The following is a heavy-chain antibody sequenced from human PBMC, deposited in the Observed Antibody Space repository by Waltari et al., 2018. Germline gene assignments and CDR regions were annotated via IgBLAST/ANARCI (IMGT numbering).Heavy chain of an antibody. CDR2: IYYSGST. J-gene: IGHJ3*02. CDR1: GGSISRGGSY. CDR3: SGGLGDAFDI. D-gene: IGHD1-26*01. Sequence: QVQLQESGPGLVKPSQTLSLTCTVSGGSISRGGSYWSWIRQHPGKGLEWIGYIYYSGSTYYNPSLKSRVTISVDTSKNQFSLKLSSVTAADTAVYYCSGGLGDAFDIWGQGTMVTVSS. V-gene: IGHV4-31*03.